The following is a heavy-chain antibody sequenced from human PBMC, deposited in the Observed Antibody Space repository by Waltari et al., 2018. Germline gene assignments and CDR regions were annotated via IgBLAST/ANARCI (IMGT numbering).Heavy chain of an antibody. J-gene: IGHJ6*02. D-gene: IGHD3-10*01. CDR2: IYYSGST. Sequence: QVQLQESGPGLVKPSETLSLTCTVSGGPISSYYWSWIRQPPGTGLEWIGYIYYSGSTNYNPSLKSRVTISVDTSKNQFSLKLSSVTAADTAVYYCARAFTMVRGVIINPAGYYGMDVWGQGTTVTVSS. CDR3: ARAFTMVRGVIINPAGYYGMDV. CDR1: GGPISSYY. V-gene: IGHV4-59*01.